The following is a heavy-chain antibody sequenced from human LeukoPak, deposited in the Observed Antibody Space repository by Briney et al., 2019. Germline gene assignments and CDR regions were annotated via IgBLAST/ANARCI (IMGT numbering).Heavy chain of an antibody. D-gene: IGHD3-22*01. CDR3: ARSVDSSGYYRRLYYYYGMDV. CDR1: GGSISSGDYY. J-gene: IGHJ6*02. CDR2: IYYSGST. V-gene: IGHV4-31*03. Sequence: SETLSLTCTVSGGSISSGDYYWSWIRQHPGKGLEWIGYIYYSGSTYYNPSLKSRVTISVDTSKNQFSLKLSSVTAADTAVYYCARSVDSSGYYRRLYYYYGMDVWGQGTTVTVSS.